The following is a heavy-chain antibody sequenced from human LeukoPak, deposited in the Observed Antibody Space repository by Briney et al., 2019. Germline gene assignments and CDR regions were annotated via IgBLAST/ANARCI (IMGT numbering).Heavy chain of an antibody. CDR3: TRGYPIFDY. CDR2: INTDGSST. J-gene: IGHJ4*02. CDR1: GFTFSRYW. V-gene: IGHV3-74*01. D-gene: IGHD3-16*02. Sequence: GGSLRLSCAASGFTFSRYWMHWVRQAPGKGLVWVSRINTDGSSTSYADSVKGRFTISRDNAKNTLNLQMNSLRVEDTAVYYCTRGYPIFDYWGQGTLVTVSS.